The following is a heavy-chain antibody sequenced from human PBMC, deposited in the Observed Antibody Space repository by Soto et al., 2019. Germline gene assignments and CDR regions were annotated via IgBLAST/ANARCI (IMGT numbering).Heavy chain of an antibody. CDR2: TYYRSKWYN. J-gene: IGHJ6*02. D-gene: IGHD6-6*01. V-gene: IGHV6-1*01. Sequence: PSQTLSLTCAISGYSVSSNSAAWNLIRQSPSRGLEWLGRTYYRSKWYNDYAVSVKSRITINPDTSKNQFSLQLNSVTPEDTAVYYCARAVIAARTNTYYYYGMDVWGQGTTVTVSS. CDR3: ARAVIAARTNTYYYYGMDV. CDR1: GYSVSSNSAA.